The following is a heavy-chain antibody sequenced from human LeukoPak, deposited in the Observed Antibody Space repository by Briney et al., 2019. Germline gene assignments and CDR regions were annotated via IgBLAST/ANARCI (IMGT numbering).Heavy chain of an antibody. D-gene: IGHD6-13*01. Sequence: AASVKVSCKASGGTFSSYAISWVRQAPGQGLEWMGGIIPIFGTANYAQKFQGRVTITADKSTSTAYMELSSLRSEDTAVYYCARGKVAAAATGGAFDIWGQGTMVTVSS. CDR2: IIPIFGTA. CDR1: GGTFSSYA. CDR3: ARGKVAAAATGGAFDI. J-gene: IGHJ3*02. V-gene: IGHV1-69*06.